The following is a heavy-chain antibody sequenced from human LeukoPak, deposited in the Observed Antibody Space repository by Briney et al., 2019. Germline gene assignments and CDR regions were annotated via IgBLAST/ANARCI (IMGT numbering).Heavy chain of an antibody. J-gene: IGHJ4*02. Sequence: ESGPTLVKPTQTLTLTCTFSGFSLSTSGVGVGWIRQPPGKALEWLALIYWDDDKRYSPSLKSRLTITKDTSKNQVVHTMTNMDPVDTATYYCAHRRDTMVRGVTYFDYWGQGTLVTVSS. V-gene: IGHV2-5*02. D-gene: IGHD3-10*01. CDR2: IYWDDDK. CDR1: GFSLSTSGVG. CDR3: AHRRDTMVRGVTYFDY.